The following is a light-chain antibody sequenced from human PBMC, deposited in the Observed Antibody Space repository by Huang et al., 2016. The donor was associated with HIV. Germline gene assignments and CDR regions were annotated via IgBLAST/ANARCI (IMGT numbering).Light chain of an antibody. V-gene: IGKV6-21*02. Sequence: EIVLTQSPVFQSVTPKEKITITCRASQNIGNSLHWYQQKPDQSPQLLIKYASQTISGVPSRFSGSGSGTDFTLTINTPEAGDAATYYCHQSSSLPYTFGQGTKLEIK. J-gene: IGKJ2*01. CDR1: QNIGNS. CDR2: YAS. CDR3: HQSSSLPYT.